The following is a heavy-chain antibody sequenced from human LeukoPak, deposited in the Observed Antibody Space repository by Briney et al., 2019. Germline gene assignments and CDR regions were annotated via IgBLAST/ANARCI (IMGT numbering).Heavy chain of an antibody. J-gene: IGHJ4*02. CDR1: GFTFSNAW. CDR2: IKSKTDGGTT. D-gene: IGHD3-10*01. CDR3: TTEGLTMVRGVIIRWYYFDY. Sequence: GESLRLSCAASGFTFSNAWMSWVRQAPGKGLEWVGRIKSKTDGGTTDYAAPVKGRFTISRDDSKNTLYLQMNSLKTEDTAVYYCTTEGLTMVRGVIIRWYYFDYWGQGTLVTVSS. V-gene: IGHV3-15*01.